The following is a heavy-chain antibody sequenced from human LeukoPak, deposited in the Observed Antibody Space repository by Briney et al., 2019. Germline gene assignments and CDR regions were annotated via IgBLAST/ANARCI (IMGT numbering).Heavy chain of an antibody. CDR3: ASQSTVTGHDY. V-gene: IGHV4-34*01. D-gene: IGHD4-17*01. J-gene: IGHJ4*02. Sequence: SETLSLTCAVYDGSFSGYYWTWIRQPPGKGLEWIGEVNHSGSTNYNPSLKSRVTISVDTSKNQFSLQLSSVTAADTAVYYCASQSTVTGHDYWGQGTLVTVSS. CDR2: VNHSGST. CDR1: DGSFSGYY.